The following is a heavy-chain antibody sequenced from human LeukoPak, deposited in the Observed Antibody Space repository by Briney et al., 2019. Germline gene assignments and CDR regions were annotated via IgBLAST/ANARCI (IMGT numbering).Heavy chain of an antibody. CDR1: SGSISSGSYY. Sequence: SETLSLTCTVSSGSISSGSYYWGWIRQPPGKGLEWIGYIYYSGSTNYNPSLKSRVPISVDTSKNQFSLKLSSVTAADTAVYYCASYGSGSNFDYWGQGTLVTVSS. J-gene: IGHJ4*02. V-gene: IGHV4-61*01. D-gene: IGHD3-10*01. CDR3: ASYGSGSNFDY. CDR2: IYYSGST.